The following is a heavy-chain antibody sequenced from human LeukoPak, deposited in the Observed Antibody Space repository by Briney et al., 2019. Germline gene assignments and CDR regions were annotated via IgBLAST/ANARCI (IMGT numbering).Heavy chain of an antibody. CDR1: GFTFSSYG. D-gene: IGHD6-19*01. CDR2: ISYDGSNK. J-gene: IGHJ4*02. CDR3: AKDSHSSGWYG. V-gene: IGHV3-30*18. Sequence: GGSLRLSCAASGFTFSSYGMHWVRQAPGKGLEWVAVISYDGSNKYYADSVKGRFTISRDNSKDTLYLQMNSLRAEDTAVYYCAKDSHSSGWYGWGQGTLVTVSS.